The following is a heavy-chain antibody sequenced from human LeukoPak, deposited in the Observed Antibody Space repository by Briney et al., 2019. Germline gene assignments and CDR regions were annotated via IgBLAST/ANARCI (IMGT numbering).Heavy chain of an antibody. CDR3: ARGVKDDYYDSSGFWNIIGEKADDY. V-gene: IGHV3-21*01. CDR1: GFTFSSYS. Sequence: GGSLRLSCAASGFTFSSYSMNWVRQAPGKGLEWVSSISSSSSYIYYADSVKGRFTISRDNAKNSLYLQMNSLRAEDTAVYYCARGVKDDYYDSSGFWNIIGEKADDYWGQGTLVTVSS. CDR2: ISSSSSYI. D-gene: IGHD3-22*01. J-gene: IGHJ4*02.